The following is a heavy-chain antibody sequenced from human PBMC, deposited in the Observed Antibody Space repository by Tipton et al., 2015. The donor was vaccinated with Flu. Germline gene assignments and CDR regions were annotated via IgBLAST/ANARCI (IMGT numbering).Heavy chain of an antibody. V-gene: IGHV4-38-2*02. Sequence: TLSLTCSVSGDSIGSPYYWGWIRQPPGKGLEWIGNIHQTGSSYLNPSLTRRVTVSVDPSMSQFSLRLTSVTAADTAVYYCARDPSLGMPDYFDYWGQGILVTASS. CDR1: GDSIGSPYY. CDR2: IHQTGSS. D-gene: IGHD2-2*01. J-gene: IGHJ4*02. CDR3: ARDPSLGMPDYFDY.